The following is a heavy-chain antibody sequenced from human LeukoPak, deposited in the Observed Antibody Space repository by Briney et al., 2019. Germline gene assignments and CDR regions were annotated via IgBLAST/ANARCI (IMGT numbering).Heavy chain of an antibody. J-gene: IGHJ6*02. V-gene: IGHV4-34*01. CDR1: GGSISSYY. CDR2: INHSGST. D-gene: IGHD6-19*01. Sequence: SETLSLTCTVSGGSISSYYWSWIRQPPGKGLEWIGEINHSGSTNYNPSLKSRVTISVDTSKNQFSLKLSSVTAADTAVYYCARGRIAVAGRGAYYYYGMDVWGQGTTVTVSS. CDR3: ARGRIAVAGRGAYYYYGMDV.